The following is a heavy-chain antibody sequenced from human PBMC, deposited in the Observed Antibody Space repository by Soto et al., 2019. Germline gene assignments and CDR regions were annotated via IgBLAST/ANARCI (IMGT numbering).Heavy chain of an antibody. CDR1: GGSISSGGYY. J-gene: IGHJ2*01. V-gene: IGHV4-31*03. CDR3: ARDPSGNSNDWYFDL. Sequence: QVQLQESGPGLVKPSQTLSLTCTVSGGSISSGGYYWSWIRQHPGKGLEWIGYIYYSGSTYYNPSLRXRXTXXVATSKNQFSLKLNSVTAADTAVYYCARDPSGNSNDWYFDLWGRGTLVTVSS. CDR2: IYYSGST. D-gene: IGHD2-21*02.